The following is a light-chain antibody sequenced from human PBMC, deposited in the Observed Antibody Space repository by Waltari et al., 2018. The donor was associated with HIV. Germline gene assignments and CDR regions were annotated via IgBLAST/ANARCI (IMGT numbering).Light chain of an antibody. J-gene: IGLJ2*01. Sequence: QSVLTQPPSVSGAPGQRVTISCTGSSSNIGAGYDLHWYQQLPGTAPKLLIYGNTIRPSGVPDRFSGSKSGTSASLAITGLQAEDEADYYCQSYDTSLSGSNVFGGGTKLTVL. CDR3: QSYDTSLSGSNV. CDR1: SSNIGAGYD. V-gene: IGLV1-40*01. CDR2: GNT.